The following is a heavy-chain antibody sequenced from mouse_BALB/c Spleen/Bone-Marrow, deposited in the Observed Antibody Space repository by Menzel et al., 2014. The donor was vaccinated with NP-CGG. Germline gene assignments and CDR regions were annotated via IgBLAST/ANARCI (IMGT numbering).Heavy chain of an antibody. J-gene: IGHJ2*01. CDR3: ARSHFYGNYFDY. Sequence: EVQLQESGGGLVQPGGSRKLSCAASGFTFSNFGMHWFRRSPEEGLEWVAFVSTGSTIIYYADTVKGRFTISRDNPENTLFLQMTSLRSEDTAIYYCARSHFYGNYFDYWGQGTTLTVSS. CDR1: GFTFSNFG. D-gene: IGHD2-1*01. CDR2: VSTGSTII. V-gene: IGHV5-17*02.